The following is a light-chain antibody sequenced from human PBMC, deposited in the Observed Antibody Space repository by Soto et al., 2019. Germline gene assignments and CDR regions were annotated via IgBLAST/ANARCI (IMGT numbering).Light chain of an antibody. CDR2: DAS. J-gene: IGKJ2*01. CDR3: QQRSNWPGT. V-gene: IGKV3-11*01. Sequence: EIVLTQSPATLSLSPGERATISCRASQSVSSYLAWYQQKPGQAPRLLIYDASNRATGIPARFSGSGSGTDFTLTISSLEPEDFAVYYCQQRSNWPGTFGQGTKLEIK. CDR1: QSVSSY.